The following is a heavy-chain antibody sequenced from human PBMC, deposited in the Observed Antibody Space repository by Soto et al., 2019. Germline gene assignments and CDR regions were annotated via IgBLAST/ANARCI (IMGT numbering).Heavy chain of an antibody. CDR3: ARGKAEAGTGYYGMDV. D-gene: IGHD6-13*01. V-gene: IGHV4-34*01. CDR1: GGSFSGYY. J-gene: IGHJ6*02. CDR2: INHSGST. Sequence: SETLSLTCAVYGGSFSGYYWSWIRQPPGKGLEWIGEINHSGSTNYNPSLKSRVTISVDTSKNQFSLKLSSVTAADTAVYYCARGKAEAGTGYYGMDVCGQGPTVTVYS.